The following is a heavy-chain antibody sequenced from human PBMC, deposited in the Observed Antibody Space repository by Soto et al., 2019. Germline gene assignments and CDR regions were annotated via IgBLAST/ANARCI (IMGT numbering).Heavy chain of an antibody. V-gene: IGHV3-11*01. CDR3: ASDVGYYYYGMDV. Sequence: LRLSCAASGFTFSDYYMSWIRQAPGKGLEWVSYISSSGSTIYYADSVKGRFTISRDNAKNSLYLQMNSLRAEDTAVYYCASDVGYYYYGMDVWGQGTTVTVSS. J-gene: IGHJ6*02. CDR2: ISSSGSTI. CDR1: GFTFSDYY.